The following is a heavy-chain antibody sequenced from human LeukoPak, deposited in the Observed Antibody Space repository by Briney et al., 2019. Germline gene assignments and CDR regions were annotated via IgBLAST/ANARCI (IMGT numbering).Heavy chain of an antibody. J-gene: IGHJ4*02. CDR1: GYTFTGYF. V-gene: IGHV1-2*02. Sequence: ASVKVSFKASGYTFTGYFMHWVRQAPGQGLEWMGWINPHSGGTDNAQSFQGRVTMTRDTSINTAYMELTRMTSDDTAVYFCARGGGTSGPELDYWGQGTLVTVSS. CDR2: INPHSGGT. CDR3: ARGGGTSGPELDY. D-gene: IGHD3-3*01.